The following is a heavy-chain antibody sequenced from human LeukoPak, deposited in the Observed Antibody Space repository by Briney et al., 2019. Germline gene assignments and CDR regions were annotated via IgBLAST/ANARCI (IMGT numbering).Heavy chain of an antibody. V-gene: IGHV3-21*01. CDR1: GFTFSSYS. J-gene: IGHJ4*02. D-gene: IGHD3-22*01. Sequence: GGSLRLSCAASGFTFSSYSMNWVRQAPGKGLEWVSSISSSSSYIYYADSVKGRFTISRDNAKNSLYLQMNSLRAEDTAVYYCARAPRSYYYDSSGYYSDYWGQGTLVTVSS. CDR3: ARAPRSYYYDSSGYYSDY. CDR2: ISSSSSYI.